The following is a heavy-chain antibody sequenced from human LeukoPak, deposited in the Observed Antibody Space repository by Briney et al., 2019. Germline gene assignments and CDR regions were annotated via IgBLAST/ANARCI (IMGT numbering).Heavy chain of an antibody. CDR1: GGTFSSYT. D-gene: IGHD2-2*01. Sequence: SVKVSCKASGGTFSSYTISWVRQAPGQGLEWMGRIIPILGMANYAQKFQGRVTITADKSTSTAYMELSSLRSEDTAVYYCARDWGEYQLLSLNYYYYMDVWGKGTTVTVSS. CDR3: ARDWGEYQLLSLNYYYYMDV. CDR2: IIPILGMA. J-gene: IGHJ6*03. V-gene: IGHV1-69*04.